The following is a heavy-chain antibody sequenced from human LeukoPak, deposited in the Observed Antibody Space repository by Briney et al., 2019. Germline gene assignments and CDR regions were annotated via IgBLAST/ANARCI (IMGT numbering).Heavy chain of an antibody. D-gene: IGHD2-2*02. Sequence: SETLSLTCTVSGGSISSYYWSWIRQPPGKGLEWIGYIYYSGSTNYNPSLKSRVTISVDTSKNQFSLKLSSVTAADTAVYYCAKPGFCSRPSCYTAPPPYYYYYRDVGGKGPTVTVP. J-gene: IGHJ6*03. CDR1: GGSISSYY. CDR3: AKPGFCSRPSCYTAPPPYYYYYRDV. CDR2: IYYSGST. V-gene: IGHV4-59*01.